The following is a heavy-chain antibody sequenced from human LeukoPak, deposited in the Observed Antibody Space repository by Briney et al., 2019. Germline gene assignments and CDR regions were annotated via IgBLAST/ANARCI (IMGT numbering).Heavy chain of an antibody. J-gene: IGHJ5*02. CDR3: ARDDGITIFGVVTPNNWFDP. CDR1: GYTFTSYG. Sequence: ASVKVSCKASGYTFTSYGISWVRQAPGQGLEWMGWISAYNGNTNYAQKLQGRVTMTTDTSTSTAYMELRSLRSDDTAVYYCARDDGITIFGVVTPNNWFDPWGQGTLVTVSS. CDR2: ISAYNGNT. V-gene: IGHV1-18*01. D-gene: IGHD3-3*01.